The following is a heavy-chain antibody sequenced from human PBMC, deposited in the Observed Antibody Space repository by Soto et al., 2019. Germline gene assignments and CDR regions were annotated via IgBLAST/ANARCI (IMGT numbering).Heavy chain of an antibody. V-gene: IGHV4-4*02. Sequence: QVQLQESGPGLVKPSGTLSLTCAVSGGAISSSHWWSWVRQPPGKGLELIGEIYNSGSTKYNPSLQSRLTISLDKSENQFSLTLTSVTAADPAVYYCARGPDLGWDWGQGTLVTVSS. CDR3: ARGPDLGWD. J-gene: IGHJ4*02. CDR1: GGAISSSHW. CDR2: IYNSGST. D-gene: IGHD2-21*01.